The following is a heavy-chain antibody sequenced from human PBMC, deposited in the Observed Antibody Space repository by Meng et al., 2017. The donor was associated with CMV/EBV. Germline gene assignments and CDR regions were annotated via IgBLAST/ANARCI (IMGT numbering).Heavy chain of an antibody. J-gene: IGHJ5*02. V-gene: IGHV3-74*01. CDR3: ARYGEGGWFDP. D-gene: IGHD3-10*01. Sequence: GESLKISCAASGFTFSSYWMHWVRQAPGKGLVWVSRINSAGSSTSYADSVKGRFTISRDNAKNTLYLQMNSLRAEDTAVYYCARYGEGGWFDPWGQGTLVTVSS. CDR2: INSAGSST. CDR1: GFTFSSYW.